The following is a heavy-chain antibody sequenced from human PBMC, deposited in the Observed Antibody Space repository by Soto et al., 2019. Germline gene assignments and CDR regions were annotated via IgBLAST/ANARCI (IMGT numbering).Heavy chain of an antibody. D-gene: IGHD4-17*01. CDR2: IYWDDDK. J-gene: IGHJ4*02. CDR1: GFSLSTSGVG. Sequence: QITLKESGPTLVKPTQTLTLTCTFSGFSLSTSGVGVGWIRQPPGKALEWLALIYWDDDKRYSPSLKSRLTITKDASTNQVVLTMTNMDPVDTATSFCARGGSVTSFDYWGQGTLVTVSS. V-gene: IGHV2-5*02. CDR3: ARGGSVTSFDY.